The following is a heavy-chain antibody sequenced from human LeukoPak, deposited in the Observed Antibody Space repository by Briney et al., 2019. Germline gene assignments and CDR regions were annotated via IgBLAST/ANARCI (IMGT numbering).Heavy chain of an antibody. CDR3: ARLDYGGNTSY. J-gene: IGHJ4*02. Sequence: SETLSLPCAVYGGSFSFYYWTWIRQPPGKGLEWIGEINHSGTTNYNPSLKGRVNISVHTTKNQFSLKLRSVPAADTAAYYCARLDYGGNTSYWGQGTLVTVSS. CDR1: GGSFSFYY. V-gene: IGHV4-34*01. D-gene: IGHD4-23*01. CDR2: INHSGTT.